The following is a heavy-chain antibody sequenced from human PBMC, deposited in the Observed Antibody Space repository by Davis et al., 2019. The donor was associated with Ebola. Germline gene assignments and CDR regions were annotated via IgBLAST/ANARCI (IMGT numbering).Heavy chain of an antibody. J-gene: IGHJ4*02. D-gene: IGHD2-21*01. CDR3: ARRGAGGYWWGAFDY. Sequence: GESLKISCAASGFTFSSYAMSWVRQAPRKGLEWVSAISASGDATYYADSVKGRFTISSDHSKNMLSLQMNSLRAEDAAIYYCARRGAGGYWWGAFDYWGQGTLVTVSS. CDR1: GFTFSSYA. CDR2: ISASGDAT. V-gene: IGHV3-23*01.